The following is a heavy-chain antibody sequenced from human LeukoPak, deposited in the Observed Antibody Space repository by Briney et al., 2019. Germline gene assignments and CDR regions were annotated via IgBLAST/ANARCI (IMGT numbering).Heavy chain of an antibody. D-gene: IGHD2-2*02. CDR1: GFTFSSYA. V-gene: IGHV3-23*01. CDR2: ISGSGGST. J-gene: IGHJ5*02. Sequence: GGSLRLSCAASGFTFSSYAMSWVRQAPGKGLEWVSAISGSGGSTNNADSVKGRFTISRDNSKNTLSLQMNSLRAEDTAVYYCAKGYCSSFTCYSRFDPWGQGTLVTVSS. CDR3: AKGYCSSFTCYSRFDP.